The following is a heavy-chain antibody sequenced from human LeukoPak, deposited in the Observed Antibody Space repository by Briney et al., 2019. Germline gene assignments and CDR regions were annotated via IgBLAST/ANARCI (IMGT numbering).Heavy chain of an antibody. Sequence: SETLSLTCAVYGGSFSGYYWSWIRQPPGKGLEWIGEINHSGSTNYNPSPKSRVTISVDTSKNQFSLKLSSVTAADTAVYYCARLSYFDWLLLDYWGQGTLVTVSS. CDR2: INHSGST. CDR1: GGSFSGYY. J-gene: IGHJ4*02. V-gene: IGHV4-34*01. D-gene: IGHD3-9*01. CDR3: ARLSYFDWLLLDY.